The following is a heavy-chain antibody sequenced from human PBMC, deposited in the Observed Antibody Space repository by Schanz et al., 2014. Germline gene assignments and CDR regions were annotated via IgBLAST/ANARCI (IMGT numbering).Heavy chain of an antibody. CDR1: GITFSDYA. V-gene: IGHV3-23*01. CDR3: AKIWKANHLTGRPGWSDGMDV. J-gene: IGHJ6*02. D-gene: IGHD3-3*01. CDR2: IASGGSHT. Sequence: EVQLLESGGALEQPGGSLRLSCAASGITFSDYAMSWVRQAPGKGLEWVSTIASGGSHTFYADSVTGRFTISGDNSKNTLFVQMNSLRVEATAIYYCAKIWKANHLTGRPGWSDGMDVWGQGTTV.